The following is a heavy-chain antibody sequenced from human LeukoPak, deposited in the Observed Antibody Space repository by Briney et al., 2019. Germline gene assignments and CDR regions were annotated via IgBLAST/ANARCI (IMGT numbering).Heavy chain of an antibody. CDR1: GGSISSSSYY. Sequence: PSETPSLTCSVSGGSISSSSYYWGWIRQPPGKGLEWIGSIYYSGRTYYNPSLKSRVTISVDTSKSQFSLKLSSVTAADTAVYYCARHNKAFDIWGQGTMVTVSS. CDR3: ARHNKAFDI. V-gene: IGHV4-39*01. CDR2: IYYSGRT. D-gene: IGHD2/OR15-2a*01. J-gene: IGHJ3*02.